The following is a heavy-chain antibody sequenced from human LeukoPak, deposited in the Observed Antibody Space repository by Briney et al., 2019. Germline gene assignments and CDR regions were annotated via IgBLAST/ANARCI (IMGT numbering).Heavy chain of an antibody. Sequence: ASVKVSCKSSGYTFTSYGIIWVRQAPGQGLKWMGWISAYNGNTNYAQKLQGRVTMTTDTSTSTAYMELRSLRSDDTAVYYCARDSRITMIVVADPADYWGQGTLVTVSS. D-gene: IGHD3-22*01. CDR2: ISAYNGNT. J-gene: IGHJ4*02. CDR1: GYTFTSYG. V-gene: IGHV1-18*01. CDR3: ARDSRITMIVVADPADY.